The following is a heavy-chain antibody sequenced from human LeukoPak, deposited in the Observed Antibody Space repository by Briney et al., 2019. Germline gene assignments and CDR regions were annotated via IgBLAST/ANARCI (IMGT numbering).Heavy chain of an antibody. CDR1: GYSISSGFY. V-gene: IGHV4-38-2*02. Sequence: SETLSLTCTVSGYSISSGFYWGWIRQPPGKGLECTGSIYHSGSTYYNPSLKSRVTISVDTSKNQFSLNLSSVTAADTAMYYCARAVGTSRNFFDYWGQGTLVTVSS. CDR3: ARAVGTSRNFFDY. J-gene: IGHJ4*02. CDR2: IYHSGST. D-gene: IGHD4-23*01.